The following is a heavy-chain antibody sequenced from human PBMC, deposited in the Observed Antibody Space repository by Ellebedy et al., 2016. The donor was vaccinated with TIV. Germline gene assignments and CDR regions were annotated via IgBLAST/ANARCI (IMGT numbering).Heavy chain of an antibody. V-gene: IGHV3-11*01. J-gene: IGHJ4*02. CDR3: ARLGVIAAAGASDY. Sequence: GESLKISCAASGFTVSSYYMSWFRQAPGKGPEWVSYISYSGDLMYYADSVKGRFTTSRDNAGNSLYLQMNSLRAEDTAVYYCARLGVIAAAGASDYWGQGTLVIVSS. D-gene: IGHD6-13*01. CDR1: GFTVSSYY. CDR2: ISYSGDLM.